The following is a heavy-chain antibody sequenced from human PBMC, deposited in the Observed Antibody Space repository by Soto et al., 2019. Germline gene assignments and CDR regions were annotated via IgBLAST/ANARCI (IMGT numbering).Heavy chain of an antibody. Sequence: QVQLVQSGAELKKPGASVKVSCKASGYTFSNYDMNWVRQATGQGPEWIGWVNPNNGDTGYAQKFQGRVTLTTDISTTTAYRELTSLRSEDTAIYFCAKVSRKGSAIDFDCWGQGTLITVSS. V-gene: IGHV1-8*01. D-gene: IGHD3-10*01. CDR3: AKVSRKGSAIDFDC. CDR1: GYTFSNYD. CDR2: VNPNNGDT. J-gene: IGHJ4*02.